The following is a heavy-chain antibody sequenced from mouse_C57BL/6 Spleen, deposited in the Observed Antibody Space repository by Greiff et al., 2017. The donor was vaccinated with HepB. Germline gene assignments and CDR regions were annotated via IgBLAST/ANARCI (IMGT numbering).Heavy chain of an antibody. V-gene: IGHV1-15*01. CDR2: IDPETGGT. J-gene: IGHJ3*01. D-gene: IGHD5-5*01. CDR1: GYTFTDYE. Sequence: QVHVKQSGAELVRPGASVTLSCKASGYTFTDYEMHWVKQTPVHGLEWIGAIDPETGGTAYNQKFKGKAILTADKSSSTAYMELRSLTSEDSAVYYCTRGTTPGFAYWGQGTLVTVSA. CDR3: TRGTTPGFAY.